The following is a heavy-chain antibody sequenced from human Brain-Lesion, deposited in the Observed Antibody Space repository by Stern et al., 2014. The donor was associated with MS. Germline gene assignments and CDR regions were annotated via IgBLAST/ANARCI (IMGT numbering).Heavy chain of an antibody. V-gene: IGHV2-26*01. Sequence: ESGPVLVQPTETLTLTCSVSGFSLSNAAMGVSWIRPPPGKALECLAHIFSTGETAYSTSLKSRLTISKDTSRSQVVLTMTNMDPVDTATYYCARMREYCSGGICFAGYYDSWGQGTLVTVSS. D-gene: IGHD2-15*01. CDR1: GFSLSNAAMG. J-gene: IGHJ4*02. CDR3: ARMREYCSGGICFAGYYDS. CDR2: IFSTGET.